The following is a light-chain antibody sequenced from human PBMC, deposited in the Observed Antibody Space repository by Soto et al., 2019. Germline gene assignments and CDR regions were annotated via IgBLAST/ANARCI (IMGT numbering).Light chain of an antibody. CDR3: CSYAVSYTVYV. J-gene: IGLJ1*01. V-gene: IGLV2-11*01. CDR1: SSDVGGYNY. Sequence: QSVLTQPRSVSGSPGQSVTISCTGTSSDVGGYNYVSWYQQHPGKAPKLMIYDVSKRPSGVPDRFSGSKSGNTASLTISGLQAEDEADYYCCSYAVSYTVYVFGTGTKLTVL. CDR2: DVS.